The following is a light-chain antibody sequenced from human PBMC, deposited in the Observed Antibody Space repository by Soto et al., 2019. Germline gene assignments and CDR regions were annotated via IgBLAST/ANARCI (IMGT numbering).Light chain of an antibody. J-gene: IGKJ1*01. V-gene: IGKV3D-20*02. CDR3: QQRSNWPPT. CDR2: DAS. CDR1: QSVSSSY. Sequence: EIVLRQSPGTLSLSPGERATLSCRASQSVSSSYLAWYQQKPGQAPRLLIYDASNRATGIPARFSGSGSGTDFTLTISSLDPEDFAVYYCQQRSNWPPTFGQGTKVDIK.